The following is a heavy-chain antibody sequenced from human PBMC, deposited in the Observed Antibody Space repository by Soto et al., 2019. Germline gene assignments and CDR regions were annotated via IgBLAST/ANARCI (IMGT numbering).Heavy chain of an antibody. Sequence: QVQLVQSGAEVKKPGSSVKVSCKASGGTFSSYAFSWVRQAPGQGLEWLGGIIPIFGRANYAQKLQGRVTITADESRTTAVTERSSLRSSDTAVYYCARDHYSDNRYYYGMGVWGQGTTDAVSS. V-gene: IGHV1-69*01. CDR2: IIPIFGRA. CDR1: GGTFSSYA. D-gene: IGHD3-22*01. CDR3: ARDHYSDNRYYYGMGV. J-gene: IGHJ6*02.